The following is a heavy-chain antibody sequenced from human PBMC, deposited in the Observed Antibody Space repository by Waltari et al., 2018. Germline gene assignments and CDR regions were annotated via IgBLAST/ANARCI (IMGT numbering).Heavy chain of an antibody. CDR2: IYYSGST. D-gene: IGHD3-10*01. Sequence: QVQLQESGPGLVKPSETLSLTCTVSGGSISSYYWSWIRQPPGKCLEWLGYIYYSGSTNYNPSLKSRVTISVDTSKNQFSLKLSSVTAADTAVYYCARDPGRGFRYGSGSYYYYYGMDVWGQGTTVTVSS. CDR3: ARDPGRGFRYGSGSYYYYYGMDV. CDR1: GGSISSYY. J-gene: IGHJ6*02. V-gene: IGHV4-59*01.